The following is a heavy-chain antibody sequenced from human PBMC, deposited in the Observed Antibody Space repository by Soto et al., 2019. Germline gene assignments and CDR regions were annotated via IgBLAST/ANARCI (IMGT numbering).Heavy chain of an antibody. CDR3: AKDFSLTIFGVVPFDY. Sequence: PGGSLRLSCAASGFTFSSYAMSWVRQAPGKGLEWVSAISGSGGSTYYADSVKGRFTISRDNSKNTLYLQMNSLRAEDTAVYYCAKDFSLTIFGVVPFDYWGQGTLVPVSS. D-gene: IGHD3-3*01. V-gene: IGHV3-23*01. CDR1: GFTFSSYA. CDR2: ISGSGGST. J-gene: IGHJ4*02.